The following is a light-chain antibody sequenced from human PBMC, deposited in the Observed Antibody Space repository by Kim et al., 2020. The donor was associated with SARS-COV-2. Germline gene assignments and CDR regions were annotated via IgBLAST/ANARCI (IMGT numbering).Light chain of an antibody. J-gene: IGLJ2*01. V-gene: IGLV2-23*02. CDR2: EVN. CDR1: SSDVGGYNL. Sequence: PGHSIAISCTGTSSDVGGYNLVYWYQQHPGKTPKLMIYEVNKRPSGVSNRFSGSKSGNTASLTISGVEDEDEADYYCCAGTGSRVLGGGTQLTVL. CDR3: CAGTGSRV.